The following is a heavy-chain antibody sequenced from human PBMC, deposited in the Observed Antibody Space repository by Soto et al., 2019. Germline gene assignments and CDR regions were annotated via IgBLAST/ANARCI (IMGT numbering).Heavy chain of an antibody. D-gene: IGHD3-3*02. Sequence: VQLLESGGGLVQPGGSLRLSCAASGFIFGIYAMSWVRQAPGKGLEWVSSISGSGGSIYYAHSVKGRSTISRDKNECTQERQMNCVRPEDTAVCHRARVEPENISASRRFDFWGQGTQVTVSS. V-gene: IGHV3-23*01. CDR3: ARVEPENISASRRFDF. J-gene: IGHJ4*02. CDR2: ISGSGGSI. CDR1: GFIFGIYA.